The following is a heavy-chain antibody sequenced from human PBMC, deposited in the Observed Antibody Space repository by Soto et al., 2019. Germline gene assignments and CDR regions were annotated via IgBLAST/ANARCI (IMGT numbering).Heavy chain of an antibody. CDR3: ATYGQHLMDS. Sequence: EVPLLESGGGLVQPGGSLRLSCAASGFTFSSFALKWVRQAPGKGLEWVSVIGSGGDGIHYADSVKGRFTISRDNSKNTMSLQMNSLTVEDTAVYYCATYGQHLMDSWGQGTLVTVSS. V-gene: IGHV3-23*01. D-gene: IGHD4-17*01. J-gene: IGHJ5*01. CDR2: IGSGGDGI. CDR1: GFTFSSFA.